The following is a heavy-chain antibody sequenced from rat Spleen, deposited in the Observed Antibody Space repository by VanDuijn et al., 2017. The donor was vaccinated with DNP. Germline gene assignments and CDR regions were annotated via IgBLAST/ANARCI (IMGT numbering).Heavy chain of an antibody. CDR2: INYDGGST. J-gene: IGHJ4*01. V-gene: IGHV5-7*01. Sequence: EVQLVESGGGLVQPGRSLKLSCAASGFTFSDYNMAWVRQAPKKGLEWVVTINYDGGSTYYRDSLKGRFTISRDTAKNSLYLQMDSLRSEDTATYYCTTWGWLLGLDAWGQGTSVTVSS. CDR3: TTWGWLLGLDA. CDR1: GFTFSDYN. D-gene: IGHD1-12*03.